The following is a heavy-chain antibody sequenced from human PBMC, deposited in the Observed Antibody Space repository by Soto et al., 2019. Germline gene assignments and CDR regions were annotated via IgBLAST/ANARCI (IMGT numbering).Heavy chain of an antibody. Sequence: GGSLRLSCAASGLTFSSYWMHWVRQAPGKGLVWVSRINSDGSSTSYADSVKGRFTISRDNAKNTLYLQMNSLRAEDTAVYYCARGSEFLESSFLTLYAFDIWGQGTMVTVSS. CDR1: GLTFSSYW. CDR3: ARGSEFLESSFLTLYAFDI. J-gene: IGHJ3*02. CDR2: INSDGSST. D-gene: IGHD3-3*01. V-gene: IGHV3-74*01.